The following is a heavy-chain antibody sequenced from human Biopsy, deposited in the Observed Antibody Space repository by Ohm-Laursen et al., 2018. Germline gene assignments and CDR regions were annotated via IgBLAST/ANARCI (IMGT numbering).Heavy chain of an antibody. Sequence: TLSLTCAVSGGPFGISSHYWIWIRQPPGKGLEWIGYISYNERTHYNPSLTSRLAISFDTSNNRISLQLRSVSVADTAVYYCVREPKTGTAEAWYFDLWGRGSPVTVPS. CDR3: VREPKTGTAEAWYFDL. D-gene: IGHD3-9*01. J-gene: IGHJ2*01. CDR2: ISYNERT. V-gene: IGHV4-31*11. CDR1: GGPFGISSHY.